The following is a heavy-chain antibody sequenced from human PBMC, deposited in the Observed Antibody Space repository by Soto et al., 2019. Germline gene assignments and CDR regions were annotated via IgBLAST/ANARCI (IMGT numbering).Heavy chain of an antibody. D-gene: IGHD2-8*01. V-gene: IGHV3-23*01. J-gene: IGHJ5*01. CDR3: AKAFSDAWPNDWFGS. Sequence: DVQLLESGGDLVQPGGSLRLSCAASGFTFSSYAMNWVRQSPGKGLEWVSGVRSIGDHSYYADSVKGRFTISRDNSKNTMYLQMNSLRAEDTAVYYCAKAFSDAWPNDWFGSWGQGTLVTVSS. CDR1: GFTFSSYA. CDR2: VRSIGDHS.